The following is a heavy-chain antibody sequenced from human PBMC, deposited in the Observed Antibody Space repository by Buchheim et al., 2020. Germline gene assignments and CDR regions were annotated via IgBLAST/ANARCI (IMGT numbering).Heavy chain of an antibody. CDR3: ARAPGYSYGYYYYYGMDV. Sequence: QVQLQESGPGLVKPSETLSLTCTVSGGSISSYYWSWIRQPPGKGLEWIGYIYYSGSTNYNPSLKSRVTISVDTSKNQFSLKLSSVTAADTAVYYCARAPGYSYGYYYYYGMDVWGQGTT. D-gene: IGHD5-18*01. CDR2: IYYSGST. J-gene: IGHJ6*02. CDR1: GGSISSYY. V-gene: IGHV4-59*01.